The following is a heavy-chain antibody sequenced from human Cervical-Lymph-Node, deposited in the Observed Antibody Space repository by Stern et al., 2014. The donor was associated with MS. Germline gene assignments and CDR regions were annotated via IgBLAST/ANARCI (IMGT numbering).Heavy chain of an antibody. CDR2: INQSART. J-gene: IGHJ1*01. D-gene: IGHD4-17*01. CDR1: GWSSSGYY. CDR3: ALMASVTTGFRH. V-gene: IGHV4-34*01. Sequence: QVQLQQWGAGLLKPSETLSLTCGVYGWSSSGYYWNWIRQSPGTGLEWMGEINQSARTNYNPSLKSRVTTSLDTSKTHFSLKVTSVTAADTAVYYCALMASVTTGFRHWGQGTLVSVSS.